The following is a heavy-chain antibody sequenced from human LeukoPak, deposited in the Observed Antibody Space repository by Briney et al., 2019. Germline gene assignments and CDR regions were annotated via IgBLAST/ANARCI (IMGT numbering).Heavy chain of an antibody. CDR1: GGSFSGYY. Sequence: PSETLSLTCAVYGGSFSGYYWSWIRQPPGKGLEWIGEINHSGSTNYNPSLKSRVTISVDTSKNQFSLKLSSVTAADTAVYYCARGGDFWSGYIGDWGQGTLVTVSS. D-gene: IGHD3-3*01. CDR2: INHSGST. J-gene: IGHJ4*02. CDR3: ARGGDFWSGYIGD. V-gene: IGHV4-34*01.